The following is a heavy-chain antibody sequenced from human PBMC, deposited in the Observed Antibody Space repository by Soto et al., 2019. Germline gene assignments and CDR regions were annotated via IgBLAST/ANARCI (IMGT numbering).Heavy chain of an antibody. CDR2: ISYDGSNK. CDR1: GFTFSSYA. V-gene: IGHV3-30-3*01. D-gene: IGHD1-26*01. J-gene: IGHJ6*02. Sequence: QVQLVESGGGVVQPGRSLRLSCAASGFTFSSYAMHWVRQAPGKGLEWVAVISYDGSNKYYADSVKGRFTISRDNSKNTLYLQMNSLRAEDTAVYYCARDTGLGVGATRRNMDVWGQGTTVTVSS. CDR3: ARDTGLGVGATRRNMDV.